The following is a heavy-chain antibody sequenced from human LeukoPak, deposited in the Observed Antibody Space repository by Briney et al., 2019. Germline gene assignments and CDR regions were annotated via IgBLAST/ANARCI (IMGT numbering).Heavy chain of an antibody. CDR2: ISGSGGST. CDR3: AKCSSTSCYVLDY. J-gene: IGHJ4*02. CDR1: GLTFSSYA. Sequence: GGSLRLSCAPSGLTFSSYATSCVRHAPEKWRECVSAISGSGGSTYYADSVKGRLTISRDNPKNTLYLQMNSLRAEDTAVYYCAKCSSTSCYVLDYWGQGTLVTVSS. V-gene: IGHV3-23*01. D-gene: IGHD2-2*01.